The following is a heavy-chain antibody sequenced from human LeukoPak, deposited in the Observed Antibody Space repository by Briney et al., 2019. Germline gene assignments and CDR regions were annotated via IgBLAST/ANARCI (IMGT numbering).Heavy chain of an antibody. CDR3: ARWGDGDVFDL. D-gene: IGHD2-21*02. Sequence: GESLKISCKGSGYSFTTHWIGWVRQMPGKGLEWMGIIYPDDSDTRYSPSFQGHVTISADKSINTAYLQWSSLKASDTAMYYCARWGDGDVFDLWGQGTMVTVSS. V-gene: IGHV5-51*01. CDR1: GYSFTTHW. CDR2: IYPDDSDT. J-gene: IGHJ3*01.